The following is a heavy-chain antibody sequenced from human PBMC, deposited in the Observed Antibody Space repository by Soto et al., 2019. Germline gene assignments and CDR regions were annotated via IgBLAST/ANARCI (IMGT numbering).Heavy chain of an antibody. J-gene: IGHJ4*02. D-gene: IGHD2-8*01. V-gene: IGHV1-18*01. CDR2: ISPDKVNT. CDR1: GYTFMNYG. Sequence: ASVKVSCKSSGYTFMNYGISWVRQAPGQGPEWVGWISPDKVNTYYAQNLQGRVTVTTDTSTSTVYMELRSLTYDDTAVYYCATTRGDCTQGVCYDYWGQGTLVTVSS. CDR3: ATTRGDCTQGVCYDY.